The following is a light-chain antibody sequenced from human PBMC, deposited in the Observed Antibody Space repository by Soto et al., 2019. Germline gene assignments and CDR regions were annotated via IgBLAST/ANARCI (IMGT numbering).Light chain of an antibody. V-gene: IGLV2-14*03. Sequence: QSALTQPASVSGSPGQSITISCTGTSSDVGGYNYVSWYQHHPGKAPKLMIYDVSNRPSGVSNRFSGSKSGNTASLTISGLQAEDEADYYCTSHSSSSTLYVFGTGNKVTVL. CDR2: DVS. CDR3: TSHSSSSTLYV. CDR1: SSDVGGYNY. J-gene: IGLJ1*01.